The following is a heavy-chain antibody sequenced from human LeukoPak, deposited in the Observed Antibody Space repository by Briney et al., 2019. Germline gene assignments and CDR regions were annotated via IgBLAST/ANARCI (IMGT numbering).Heavy chain of an antibody. CDR2: ISSSSSYI. J-gene: IGHJ4*02. V-gene: IGHV3-21*01. CDR3: ARGRDGYNNDY. D-gene: IGHD5-24*01. CDR1: GFTFSSYS. Sequence: GGSLRLSCAASGFTFSSYSMNWVRQAPGRGLEWVSSISSSSSYIYYADSVKGRFTISRDNAKNSLYLQMNSLRAEDTAVYYCARGRDGYNNDYWGQGTLVTVSS.